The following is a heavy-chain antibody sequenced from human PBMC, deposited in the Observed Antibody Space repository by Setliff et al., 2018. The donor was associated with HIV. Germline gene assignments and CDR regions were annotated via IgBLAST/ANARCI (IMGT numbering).Heavy chain of an antibody. Sequence: SETLSLTCVVYGGSFSGYSWTWIRQPPGKGLEWIGYINYSGNTYYDPSLKSRLNISVDTSKNQFSLRLSSVTATDTAVYYCARALGYCSTTSCYAEYFDYWGQGTLVTVSS. D-gene: IGHD2-2*01. CDR3: ARALGYCSTTSCYAEYFDY. CDR2: INYSGNT. V-gene: IGHV4-34*09. CDR1: GGSFSGYS. J-gene: IGHJ4*02.